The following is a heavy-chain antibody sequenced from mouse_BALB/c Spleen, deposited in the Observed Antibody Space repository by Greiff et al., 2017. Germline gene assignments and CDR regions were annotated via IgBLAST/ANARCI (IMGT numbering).Heavy chain of an antibody. CDR1: GYTFTDYN. V-gene: IGHV1-18*01. CDR2: INPNNGGT. D-gene: IGHD2-4*01. CDR3: AREGDYDGDYAMDY. J-gene: IGHJ4*01. Sequence: EVQLQQSGPELVKPGASVKIPCKASGYTFTDYNMDWVKQSHGKSLEWIGDINPNNGGTIYNQKFKGKATLTVDKSSSTAYMELRSLTSEDTAVYYCAREGDYDGDYAMDYWGQGTSVTVSS.